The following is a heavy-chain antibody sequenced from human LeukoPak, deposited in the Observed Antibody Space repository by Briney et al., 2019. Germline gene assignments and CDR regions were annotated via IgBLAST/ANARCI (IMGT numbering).Heavy chain of an antibody. CDR2: IHPEGDEK. CDR1: GFTFGNFW. J-gene: IGHJ4*02. Sequence: GGSLRLTCVASGFTFGNFWMSWVRHSPGRGLEWVANIHPEGDEKYHVESVMGRFTISRDNAESSLFLQMNGLRAEDTAVYYCARGDAFSGDHWGQGTLVTVSS. V-gene: IGHV3-7*04. CDR3: ARGDAFSGDH.